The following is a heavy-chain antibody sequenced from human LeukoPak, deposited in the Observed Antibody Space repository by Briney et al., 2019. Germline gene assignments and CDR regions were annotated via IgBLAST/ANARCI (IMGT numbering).Heavy chain of an antibody. CDR2: FDPEDGEP. CDR1: GYSLSELF. CDR3: ATEKDELLDS. V-gene: IGHV1-24*01. J-gene: IGHJ5*01. D-gene: IGHD1-1*01. Sequence: ASVKVSCKVSGYSLSELFTHWVRQAPGKGLEWLGGFDPEDGEPMYVQKFQGRVTMTEDTSTDTAYMELRSLRSEDTAVYYCATEKDELLDSWGQGTLVTVSS.